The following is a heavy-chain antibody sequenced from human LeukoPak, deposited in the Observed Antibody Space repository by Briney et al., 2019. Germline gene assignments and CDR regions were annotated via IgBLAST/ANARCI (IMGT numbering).Heavy chain of an antibody. V-gene: IGHV4-39*07. CDR2: IYNTGTT. Sequence: SETLSLTRTVSGGSISRSSYYWGWIRQPPGRGLEWIGSIYNTGTTYYNSSLKSRVTISVDTSKNQFSLKLSSVTAADTAVYYCARGYCTNGVCQSPHTWFDPWGQGTLVTVSS. CDR3: ARGYCTNGVCQSPHTWFDP. J-gene: IGHJ5*02. CDR1: GGSISRSSYY. D-gene: IGHD2-8*01.